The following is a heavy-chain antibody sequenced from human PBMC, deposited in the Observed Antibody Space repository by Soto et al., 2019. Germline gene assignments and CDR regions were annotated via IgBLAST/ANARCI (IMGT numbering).Heavy chain of an antibody. CDR1: GFTFSSYA. V-gene: IGHV3-23*04. CDR2: ISASGGST. CDR3: AKDMRGSGSYYSYGMDV. J-gene: IGHJ6*02. D-gene: IGHD3-10*01. Sequence: EVQLVESGGGLVQPGGSLRLSCAASGFTFSSYAMSWVRQAPGKGLEWVSTISASGGSTYHADSVKGRFTISRDNSKNTMYLQMNSLRDEDTAEYYCAKDMRGSGSYYSYGMDVWGQGTTVTVS.